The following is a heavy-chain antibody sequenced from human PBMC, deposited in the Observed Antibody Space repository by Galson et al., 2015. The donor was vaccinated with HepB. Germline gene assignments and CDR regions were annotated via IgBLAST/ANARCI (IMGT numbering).Heavy chain of an antibody. CDR2: IIPIFGTA. D-gene: IGHD2-15*01. CDR3: ARGAYCSGGSCYSGHFDY. J-gene: IGHJ4*02. Sequence: SVKVSCKASGGTFSSYAISWVRQAPGQGLEWMGGIIPIFGTANYAQKFQGRVTITADESTSTAYMELSSLRSEDTAVYYCARGAYCSGGSCYSGHFDYWGQGTLVTVSS. V-gene: IGHV1-69*13. CDR1: GGTFSSYA.